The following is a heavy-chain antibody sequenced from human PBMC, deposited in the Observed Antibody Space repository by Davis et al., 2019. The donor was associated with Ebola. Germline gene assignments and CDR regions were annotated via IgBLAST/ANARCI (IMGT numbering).Heavy chain of an antibody. CDR1: GFTFSSYA. J-gene: IGHJ4*02. CDR3: VKARIVDYNLLFDY. V-gene: IGHV3-64D*08. D-gene: IGHD5-24*01. CDR2: INNNGGST. Sequence: GGSLRLSCSASGFTFSSYAMHWVRQAPGKGLEYVSGINNNGGSTYDADFVKGRFTISRDNSKNTLYLQMSSLRAEDTGVYYCVKARIVDYNLLFDYWGQGTLVTVSS.